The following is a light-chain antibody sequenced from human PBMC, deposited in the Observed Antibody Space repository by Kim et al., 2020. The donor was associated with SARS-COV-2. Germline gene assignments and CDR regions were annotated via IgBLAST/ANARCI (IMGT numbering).Light chain of an antibody. J-gene: IGKJ5*01. Sequence: DIQMTQSPSSLSASVGDRVTITCRASQDIRNDLGWYQQNPGRAPKRLIYGASSLQSGVPSRFSGSGSGTEFTLTISSVQPEDFATYFCLQHSTYPITFDQGTRLGIK. CDR2: GAS. CDR3: LQHSTYPIT. V-gene: IGKV1-17*01. CDR1: QDIRND.